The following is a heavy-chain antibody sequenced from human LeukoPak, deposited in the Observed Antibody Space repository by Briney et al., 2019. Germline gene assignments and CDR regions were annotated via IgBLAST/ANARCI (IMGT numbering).Heavy chain of an antibody. D-gene: IGHD5-12*01. Sequence: PGGSLRLSCAASGFTVSTNYMTWVRQAPGKGLEWVSVIYSGGTTYYAASVKGRFSISRDNSKNTLYLQMHSLRAEDTAVYYCARYDYGRSGFDYWGQGTLVTVSS. J-gene: IGHJ4*02. CDR2: IYSGGTT. CDR1: GFTVSTNY. V-gene: IGHV3-66*01. CDR3: ARYDYGRSGFDY.